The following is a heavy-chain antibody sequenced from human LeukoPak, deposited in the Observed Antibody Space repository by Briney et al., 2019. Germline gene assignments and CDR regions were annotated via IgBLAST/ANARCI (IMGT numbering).Heavy chain of an antibody. Sequence: GESLKISCKGSGYSFTSYWIGWVRQMPGKGLEWMGIIYPGDSDTRYSPSFQGQVTISADKSISTAYLQWSRLKASDTAMYYCARPSSGWYVHVDYWGQGTLVTVSS. CDR1: GYSFTSYW. CDR3: ARPSSGWYVHVDY. J-gene: IGHJ4*02. CDR2: IYPGDSDT. D-gene: IGHD6-19*01. V-gene: IGHV5-51*01.